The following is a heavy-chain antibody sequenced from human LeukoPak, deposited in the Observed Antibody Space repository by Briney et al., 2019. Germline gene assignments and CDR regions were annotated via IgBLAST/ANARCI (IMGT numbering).Heavy chain of an antibody. J-gene: IGHJ4*02. CDR1: GFAFDDYA. V-gene: IGHV3-9*01. Sequence: GRSLRLSCAGSGFAFDDYAMHWVRQAPGKGLEWVSGISWNSGSIDYADSVKGRFTISRDNAKNSLYLQMNSLRAEDTALYYCAKEVVYGSGTYYDYWGQGTLVTVSS. CDR3: AKEVVYGSGTYYDY. CDR2: ISWNSGSI. D-gene: IGHD3-10*01.